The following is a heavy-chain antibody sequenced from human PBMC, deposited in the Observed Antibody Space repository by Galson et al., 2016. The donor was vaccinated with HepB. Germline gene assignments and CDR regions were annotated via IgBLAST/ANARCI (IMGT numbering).Heavy chain of an antibody. Sequence: SLRLSCAASGFPFSTYSMNWVRQAPGKGLEWVSYISSSSTYIYYADSVKGRFTISRDNAKNSLYLQMNSLRAEDTAVYYCARGGYDFWSGYAPSTNWFDPWGQGTLVTVSA. CDR1: GFPFSTYS. D-gene: IGHD3-3*01. CDR3: ARGGYDFWSGYAPSTNWFDP. CDR2: ISSSSTYI. J-gene: IGHJ5*01. V-gene: IGHV3-21*01.